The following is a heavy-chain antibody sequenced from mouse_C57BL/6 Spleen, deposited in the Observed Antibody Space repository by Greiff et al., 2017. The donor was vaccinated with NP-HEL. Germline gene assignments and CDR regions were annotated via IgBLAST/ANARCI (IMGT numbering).Heavy chain of an antibody. CDR3: ARCGYYAWYFDV. D-gene: IGHD2-3*01. CDR1: GYTFTSYW. CDR2: IDPSDSYT. Sequence: QVQLQQSGAELVMPGASVKLSCKASGYTFTSYWMHWVKQRPGQGLEWIGEIDPSDSYTNYNQKFKGNSTLTVDKSSSTAYMQLSSLTSEDSAVYYCARCGYYAWYFDVWGTGTTVTVSS. J-gene: IGHJ1*03. V-gene: IGHV1-69*01.